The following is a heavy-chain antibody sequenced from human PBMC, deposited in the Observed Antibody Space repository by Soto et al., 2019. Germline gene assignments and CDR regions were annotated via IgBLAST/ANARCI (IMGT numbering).Heavy chain of an antibody. Sequence: QVQLQESGPGLVKPSESLSLSYTVSGGSISSYYWSWFRQSPGKRMEWIGYVHHSWGSSYNPSLQSRVAISLDTSKGQFSLKVTSVTATDTAVYYCARKGFGPLHGLVDVWGQGTTVTVSS. CDR2: VHHSWGS. J-gene: IGHJ6*02. CDR3: ARKGFGPLHGLVDV. CDR1: GGSISSYY. D-gene: IGHD3-10*01. V-gene: IGHV4-59*08.